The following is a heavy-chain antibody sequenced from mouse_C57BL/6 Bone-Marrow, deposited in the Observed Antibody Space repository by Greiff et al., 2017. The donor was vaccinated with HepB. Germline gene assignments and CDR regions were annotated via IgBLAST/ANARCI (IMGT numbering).Heavy chain of an antibody. Sequence: QVQLQQPGAELVRPGSSVKLSCKASGHTFTSYWMDWVKQRPGQGLEWIGNIYPSDSETHYNQKFKDKATLTVDKSSSTAYMQLSSLTSEDSAVYYCARRGSSYYYAMDYWGQGTSVTVSS. CDR1: GHTFTSYW. CDR2: IYPSDSET. V-gene: IGHV1-61*01. D-gene: IGHD1-1*01. J-gene: IGHJ4*01. CDR3: ARRGSSYYYAMDY.